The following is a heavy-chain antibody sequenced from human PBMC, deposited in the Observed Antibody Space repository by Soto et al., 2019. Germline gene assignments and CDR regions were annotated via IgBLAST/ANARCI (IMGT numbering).Heavy chain of an antibody. D-gene: IGHD3-3*01. J-gene: IGHJ3*02. CDR3: ARTLYDFWSAQYPRAFDI. CDR2: TYYKSKWST. CDR1: GDTISRSSAA. Sequence: SQTLSLTCDISGDTISRSSAAWIWVRQSPSRGLEWLGRTYYKSKWSTDYALSVKGRITINAITSRNQFSLKLSSVTAADTAVYYCARTLYDFWSAQYPRAFDIWGQGTMVTVSS. V-gene: IGHV6-1*01.